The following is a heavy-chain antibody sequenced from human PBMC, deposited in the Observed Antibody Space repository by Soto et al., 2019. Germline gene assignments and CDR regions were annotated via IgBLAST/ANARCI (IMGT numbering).Heavy chain of an antibody. CDR2: INAGNGNT. J-gene: IGHJ3*02. CDR3: ARDLDYYGSGFAFDI. CDR1: GYTFTSYA. D-gene: IGHD3-10*01. V-gene: IGHV1-3*01. Sequence: ASVKVSCKASGYTFTSYAMHWVRQAPGQRLEWMGWINAGNGNTKYSQKFQGRVTITRDTSASTAYMELSSLRSEDTAVYYCARDLDYYGSGFAFDIWGLGTMVTVSS.